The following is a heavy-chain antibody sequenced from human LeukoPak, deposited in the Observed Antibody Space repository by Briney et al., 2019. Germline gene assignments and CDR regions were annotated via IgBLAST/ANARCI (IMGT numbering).Heavy chain of an antibody. Sequence: GGSLRLSCVVSGLTVSNNYMSWVRQAPGKGLGWVSVIYSDGTTRNADSVKGRFTISRDNSKNTVYLQTDSLRAEDTAVYYCARDKDAWGQGTLVTVSS. CDR1: GLTVSNNY. CDR3: ARDKDA. J-gene: IGHJ5*02. CDR2: IYSDGTT. V-gene: IGHV3-66*01.